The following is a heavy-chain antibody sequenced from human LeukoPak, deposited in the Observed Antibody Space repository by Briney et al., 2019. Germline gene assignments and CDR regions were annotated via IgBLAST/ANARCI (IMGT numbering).Heavy chain of an antibody. CDR1: GFIFSDYA. CDR2: ISYDGSNK. CDR3: AKADMGDSIVGATFDY. J-gene: IGHJ4*02. V-gene: IGHV3-30*04. D-gene: IGHD1-26*01. Sequence: PGGSLRLSCAASGFIFSDYALHWVRQAPGKGLEWVAVISYDGSNKYCADSVKGRFTISRDNSKNTLYLQMNSLRAEDTALYYCAKADMGDSIVGATFDYWGQGTLVTVPS.